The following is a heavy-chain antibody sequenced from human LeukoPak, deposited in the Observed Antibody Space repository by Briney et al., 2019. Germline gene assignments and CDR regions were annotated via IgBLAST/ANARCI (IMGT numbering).Heavy chain of an antibody. Sequence: SETLSLTCTVSGGSISSYYWSWIRQPPGKGLEWIGYIYYSGSTNYNPSLKSRVTISVDTSKNQFSLKLSSVTAADTAVYYCARARITMVRTPAWYFDLWGRGTLVTVSS. J-gene: IGHJ2*01. CDR2: IYYSGST. CDR3: ARARITMVRTPAWYFDL. V-gene: IGHV4-59*01. D-gene: IGHD3-10*01. CDR1: GGSISSYY.